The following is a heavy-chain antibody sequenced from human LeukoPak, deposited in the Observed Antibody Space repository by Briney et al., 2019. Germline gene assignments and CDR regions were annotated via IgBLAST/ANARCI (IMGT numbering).Heavy chain of an antibody. J-gene: IGHJ4*02. Sequence: PGGSLRLSXAASGFTFDDYGMSWVRQAPGKGLEWVSGINWNGGSTGYADSVKGRFTISRDNAKNSLYLQMNSLRAEDTALYYCARGFGYYGSGSFFDYWGQGTLVTVSS. CDR3: ARGFGYYGSGSFFDY. V-gene: IGHV3-20*04. CDR1: GFTFDDYG. CDR2: INWNGGST. D-gene: IGHD3-10*01.